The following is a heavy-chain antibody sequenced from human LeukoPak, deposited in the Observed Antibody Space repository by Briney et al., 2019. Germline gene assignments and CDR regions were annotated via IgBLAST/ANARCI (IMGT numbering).Heavy chain of an antibody. CDR2: IYYSGST. D-gene: IGHD2-2*01. Sequence: SETLSLTCTVSGGSISSYYWSWIRQPPGKGLEWIGYIYYSGSTNYNPSLKSRVTISVDTSKNQFSLKLSSVTAADTAVYYCARAVPAAAPPMDVWGKGTTVTVSS. J-gene: IGHJ6*03. CDR3: ARAVPAAAPPMDV. V-gene: IGHV4-59*01. CDR1: GGSISSYY.